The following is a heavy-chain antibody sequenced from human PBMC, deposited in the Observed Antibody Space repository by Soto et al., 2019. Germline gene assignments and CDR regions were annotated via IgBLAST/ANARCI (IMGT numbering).Heavy chain of an antibody. Sequence: PSETLSLTCTVSGGSISGYYWTWIRQPPGKGLEWVGSLFYGGTTDYNPSLTNRLTMSLDTSKHHFSLKLRSVTAADTAVYYCARHRGPAPVYWGQGTLVTVSS. CDR2: LFYGGTT. J-gene: IGHJ4*02. D-gene: IGHD3-10*01. CDR3: ARHRGPAPVY. V-gene: IGHV4-39*01. CDR1: GGSISGYY.